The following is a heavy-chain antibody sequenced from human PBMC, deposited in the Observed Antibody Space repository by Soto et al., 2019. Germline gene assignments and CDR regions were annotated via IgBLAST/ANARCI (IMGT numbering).Heavy chain of an antibody. D-gene: IGHD4-17*01. Sequence: PGGSLRLSCAASGFTFSSYDMHWVRQATGKGLEWVSAIGTAGDTYYPGSVKGRFTISRENAKNSLYLQMNRLRAGDTAVYYCARAETLDYGGNSGFDYCGQGAMVTVYS. J-gene: IGHJ4*02. CDR1: GFTFSSYD. CDR3: ARAETLDYGGNSGFDY. CDR2: IGTAGDT. V-gene: IGHV3-13*01.